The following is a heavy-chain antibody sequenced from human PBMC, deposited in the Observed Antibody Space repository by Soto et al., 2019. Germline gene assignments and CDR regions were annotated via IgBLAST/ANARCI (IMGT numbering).Heavy chain of an antibody. D-gene: IGHD2-21*01. J-gene: IGHJ3*02. CDR1: TYNIANYA. Sequence: ESGGGSRQPGESLRLSCVASTYNIANYAVNWVRQAPGKGPEWVSAISADGDRKYYEESLKGRFTISKDGSKNVVYLEVKSLTTEDTAVYYCARRAYFFDGTGSHGFDIWGQGTLVTVSS. CDR2: ISADGDRK. V-gene: IGHV3-23*01. CDR3: ARRAYFFDGTGSHGFDI.